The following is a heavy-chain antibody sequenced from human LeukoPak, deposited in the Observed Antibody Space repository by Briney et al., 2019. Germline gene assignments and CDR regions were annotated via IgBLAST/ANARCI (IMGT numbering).Heavy chain of an antibody. D-gene: IGHD4-23*01. CDR2: TNHSGST. CDR1: GGSFSGYY. CDR3: ARARKEIPRWPYYYYYMDV. Sequence: SETLSLTCAVYGGSFSGYYWSWIRQPPGKGLEWIGETNHSGSTNYNPSLKSRVTISVDTSKNQFSLKLSSVTAADTAVYYCARARKEIPRWPYYYYYMDVWGKGTTVTISS. V-gene: IGHV4-34*01. J-gene: IGHJ6*03.